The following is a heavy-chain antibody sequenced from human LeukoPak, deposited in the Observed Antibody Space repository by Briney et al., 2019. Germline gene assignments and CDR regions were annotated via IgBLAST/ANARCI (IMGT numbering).Heavy chain of an antibody. CDR2: IYYSGST. V-gene: IGHV4-59*01. Sequence: SETLSLTCTVSGGSISSYYWSWIRQPPGKGLGWIGYIYYSGSTNYNPSLKSRVTISVDTSKNQFSLKLSSVTAADTAVYYCARDRGPWGITYYGMDVWGQGTTVTVSS. J-gene: IGHJ6*02. CDR3: ARDRGPWGITYYGMDV. CDR1: GGSISSYY. D-gene: IGHD3-16*01.